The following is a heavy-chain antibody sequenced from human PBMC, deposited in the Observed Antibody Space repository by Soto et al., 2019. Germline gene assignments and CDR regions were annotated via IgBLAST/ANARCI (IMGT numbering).Heavy chain of an antibody. Sequence: QVELQQWGAGLLQPSETLSLTCAVYGGSFSGYYWSWIRQPPGKGLEWIGEIFQSGSTNYNPSLKSRVTISLDTSKNQLSLKLSSVTAADTAVYFCARKIWSGYYSFDYWGQGTLVTVSS. J-gene: IGHJ4*02. CDR3: ARKIWSGYYSFDY. CDR2: IFQSGST. CDR1: GGSFSGYY. V-gene: IGHV4-34*12. D-gene: IGHD3-3*01.